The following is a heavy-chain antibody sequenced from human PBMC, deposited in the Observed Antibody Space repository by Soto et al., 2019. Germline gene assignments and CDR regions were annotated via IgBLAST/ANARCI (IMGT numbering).Heavy chain of an antibody. Sequence: QIQLVQAVPEVRKPGASVKFSCKAYGYTFTSYGISLVRQAPGQGLEWLGWISAHNDNTNYAQKLQGRGTLTTDTTATQAYMELSNPRSEDTAVYCCARDCYYYGSVSYTPPRFYGMGVWGQGATVSLSS. CDR1: GYTFTSYG. J-gene: IGHJ6*02. CDR2: ISAHNDNT. CDR3: ARDCYYYGSVSYTPPRFYGMGV. D-gene: IGHD3-10*01. V-gene: IGHV1-18*01.